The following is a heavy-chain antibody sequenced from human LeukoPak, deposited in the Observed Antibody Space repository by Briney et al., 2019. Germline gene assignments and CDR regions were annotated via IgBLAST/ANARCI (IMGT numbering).Heavy chain of an antibody. V-gene: IGHV4-34*01. J-gene: IGHJ4*02. D-gene: IGHD6-25*01. Sequence: PSGTLSLTCAVYGGSFSGYYWSWIRQPPGKGLEWIGEINHSGSTNYNPSLKSRVTISVDTSKNQFSLKLSSVTAADTAVYYCARSQRAHALWSYWGQGTLVTVSS. CDR1: GGSFSGYY. CDR2: INHSGST. CDR3: ARSQRAHALWSY.